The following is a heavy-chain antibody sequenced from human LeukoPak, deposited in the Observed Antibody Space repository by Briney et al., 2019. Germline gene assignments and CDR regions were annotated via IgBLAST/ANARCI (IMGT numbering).Heavy chain of an antibody. J-gene: IGHJ4*02. Sequence: PPETLSLTCTVSGGSISSSYWTSLRQPPGKGLEWIGYIYYSGSINYNPSLKSRVTVSVDTSKNQFSLKLSSVTAADTAVYYCARASSGWYDFDYWGQGTLVTVSS. D-gene: IGHD6-19*01. V-gene: IGHV4-59*01. CDR3: ARASSGWYDFDY. CDR1: GGSISSSY. CDR2: IYYSGSI.